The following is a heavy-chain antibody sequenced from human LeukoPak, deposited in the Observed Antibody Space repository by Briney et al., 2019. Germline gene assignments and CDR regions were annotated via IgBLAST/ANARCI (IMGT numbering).Heavy chain of an antibody. CDR2: TYYRSKRYN. Sequence: SQTLSLTCAISGDSVSSNSAAWHWIRQSPSRGLEWLGRTYYRSKRYNDYAVSVKSLITINPDTTKNQFSLQLNSVTPEDTALYYCARFGDYKGGSFDIWGQGTMVTVSS. CDR1: GDSVSSNSAA. V-gene: IGHV6-1*01. D-gene: IGHD4-17*01. CDR3: ARFGDYKGGSFDI. J-gene: IGHJ3*02.